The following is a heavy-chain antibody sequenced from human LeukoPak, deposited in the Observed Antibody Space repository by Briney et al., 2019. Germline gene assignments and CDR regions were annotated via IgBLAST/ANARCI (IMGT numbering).Heavy chain of an antibody. Sequence: SVKISCKASGGTFSSYAIGWVRQAPGQGLEWMGGIIPIFGTANYAQKFQGRVTITTDESTSTAYMELSSLRSEDTAVYYCASDKVKSSYDFWSGYYTVVIDYWGQGTLVTVSP. CDR2: IIPIFGTA. J-gene: IGHJ4*02. CDR1: GGTFSSYA. V-gene: IGHV1-69*05. CDR3: ASDKVKSSYDFWSGYYTVVIDY. D-gene: IGHD3-3*01.